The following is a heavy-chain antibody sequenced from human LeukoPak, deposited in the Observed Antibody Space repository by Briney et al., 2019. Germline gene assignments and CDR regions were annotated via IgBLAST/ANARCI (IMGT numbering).Heavy chain of an antibody. CDR2: IYTSGSN. CDR3: ARAYDSNGYDIGLFDY. D-gene: IGHD3-22*01. CDR1: GGSISSYH. J-gene: IGHJ4*02. V-gene: IGHV4-4*07. Sequence: SETLSLTCTVSGGSISSYHWSWIRQPAGKGLEWIGRIYTSGSNNYNPVHERRVTMSVDTYKNQYPQKLSSMTAADTAVYYWARAYDSNGYDIGLFDYWGQGTLVTVSS.